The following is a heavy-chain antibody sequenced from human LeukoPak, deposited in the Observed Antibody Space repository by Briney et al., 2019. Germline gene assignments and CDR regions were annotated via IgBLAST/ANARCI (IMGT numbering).Heavy chain of an antibody. D-gene: IGHD3-10*01. Sequence: SETLSLTCTVSGGSISSGSYYWSWIRQPAGKGLEWIGRIYTSGSTNYNPSLKSRVTISVDTSKNQFSLKLSSVTAADTAVYYCASDYGSGLMDVWGKGTTVTISS. CDR1: GGSISSGSYY. CDR2: IYTSGST. J-gene: IGHJ6*03. CDR3: ASDYGSGLMDV. V-gene: IGHV4-61*02.